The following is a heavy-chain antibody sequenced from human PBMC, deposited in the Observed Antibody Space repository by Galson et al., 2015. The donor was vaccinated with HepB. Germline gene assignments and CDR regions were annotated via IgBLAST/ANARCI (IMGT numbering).Heavy chain of an antibody. D-gene: IGHD3-16*02. Sequence: ETLSLTCTVSGGSISSANYYWGWIRQPPGKGLEWIGSAYYSGNTYYNPSLKSRVTISVDTSKNQFSLRLGSVTAADTAVYYCASIYDYVWGSFRSGGDSWGQGTLVIVSS. CDR1: GGSISSANYY. V-gene: IGHV4-39*01. J-gene: IGHJ5*01. CDR2: AYYSGNT. CDR3: ASIYDYVWGSFRSGGDS.